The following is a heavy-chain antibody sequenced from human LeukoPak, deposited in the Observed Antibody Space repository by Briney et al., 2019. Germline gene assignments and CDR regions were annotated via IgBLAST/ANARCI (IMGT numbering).Heavy chain of an antibody. V-gene: IGHV3-11*03. CDR2: ITSSSSYT. J-gene: IGHJ6*02. D-gene: IGHD3-16*01. CDR3: ARNLGSDYYYGMDV. Sequence: GGSLRLSCAASGLTFSDYYMSWIRQAPGKGLEWVSYITSSSSYTNYADSVKGRFTISRDNAKNSLYLQMNRLRAEDTAVYHCARNLGSDYYYGMDVWGQGTTVTVSS. CDR1: GLTFSDYY.